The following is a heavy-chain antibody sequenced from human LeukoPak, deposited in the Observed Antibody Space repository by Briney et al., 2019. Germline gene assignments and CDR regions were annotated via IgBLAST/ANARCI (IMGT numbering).Heavy chain of an antibody. D-gene: IGHD1-26*01. CDR2: ISAYNGDR. J-gene: IGHJ5*02. CDR1: GYTFTSYG. CDR3: ARDDSGSLNWFDP. Sequence: ASVKVSCKASGYTFTSYGISWVRQAPGQGLEWMGWISAYNGDRNYAQNFQGRVTMTTDTSTSTAFMELRSLRSDDTAVYYCARDDSGSLNWFDPWGQGTLVTVSS. V-gene: IGHV1-18*01.